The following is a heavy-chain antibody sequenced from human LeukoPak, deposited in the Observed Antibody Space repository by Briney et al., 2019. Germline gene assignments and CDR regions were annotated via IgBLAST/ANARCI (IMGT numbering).Heavy chain of an antibody. CDR2: IYHSGST. CDR1: GGSISSGGYS. Sequence: SETLSLTCAVSGGSISSGGYSWSWIRQPPGKGLEWIGYIYHSGSTYYNPSLKSRVTISVDRSKNQFSLKLSSVTAADTAVYYCARLDHSSGWTFDYWGQGTLVTVSS. V-gene: IGHV4-30-2*01. CDR3: ARLDHSSGWTFDY. D-gene: IGHD6-19*01. J-gene: IGHJ4*02.